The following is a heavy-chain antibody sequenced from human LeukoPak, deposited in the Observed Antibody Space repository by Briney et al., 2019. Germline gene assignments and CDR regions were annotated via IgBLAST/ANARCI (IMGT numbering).Heavy chain of an antibody. D-gene: IGHD6-13*01. CDR3: AREVGYSSSYYGRFDP. J-gene: IGHJ5*02. CDR1: GYTFTGYY. Sequence: ASVKVSCKASGYTFTGYYMHWVRQAPGQGLEWLGRINPNGGVPNYAQKFQGGVTMTRDTAISTAYMQLSSLRSGDTAVYYCAREVGYSSSYYGRFDPWGQGTLVTVSS. CDR2: INPNGGVP. V-gene: IGHV1-2*06.